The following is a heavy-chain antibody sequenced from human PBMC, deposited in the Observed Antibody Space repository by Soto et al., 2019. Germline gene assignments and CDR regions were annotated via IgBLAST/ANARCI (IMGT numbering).Heavy chain of an antibody. J-gene: IGHJ6*02. CDR2: IYHSGST. CDR1: DGSLIPYY. Sequence: SVTLPLTWTVSDGSLIPYYWSWIRQPPGKGLEWIGFIYHSGSTNYNPSLKSRVTISLDTPKNRFSLKLNSVTAADTAVYYCAREIDYGVDVWGQGTTVTVSS. CDR3: AREIDYGVDV. V-gene: IGHV4-59*01. D-gene: IGHD2-21*01.